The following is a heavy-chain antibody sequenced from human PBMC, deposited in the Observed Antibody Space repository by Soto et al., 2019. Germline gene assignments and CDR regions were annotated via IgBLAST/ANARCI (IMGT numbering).Heavy chain of an antibody. CDR2: INHSGST. CDR3: ARIMTGDY. D-gene: IGHD3-16*01. V-gene: IGHV4-34*01. J-gene: IGHJ4*02. Sequence: QVQLQQWGAGLLKPSETLSLTCAVYGGSFSGYYWSWIRQPPGKGLEWIGEINHSGSTNYNPSLKSRVTISVDTSKNQFSLKLSSVTAADTAVYYCARIMTGDYWGQGTLVTVSP. CDR1: GGSFSGYY.